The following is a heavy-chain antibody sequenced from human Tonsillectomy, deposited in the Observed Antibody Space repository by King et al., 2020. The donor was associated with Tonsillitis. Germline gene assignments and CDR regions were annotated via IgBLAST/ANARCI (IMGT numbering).Heavy chain of an antibody. CDR3: ARLAYGDSRTANFYGMDV. D-gene: IGHD4-17*01. CDR2: IYYSGTT. V-gene: IGHV4-39*07. CDR1: GGSITNSYYY. Sequence: QLQESGPGLVKPSETLSLTCTVSGGSITNSYYYWGWIRQPPGKGLEWIGSIYYSGTTFYNPSLKSRVTISVDTSKNQFSLQMSSVTAADTALYYCARLAYGDSRTANFYGMDVWGQGTTVTVSS. J-gene: IGHJ6*02.